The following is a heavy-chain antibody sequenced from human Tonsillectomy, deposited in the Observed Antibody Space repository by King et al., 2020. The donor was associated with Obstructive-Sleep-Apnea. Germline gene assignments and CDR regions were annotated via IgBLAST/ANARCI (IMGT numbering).Heavy chain of an antibody. CDR2: IRSTTDGGTT. J-gene: IGHJ4*02. CDR1: GFTFSNAW. Sequence: VQLVESGGGLVKPGGSLRLSCAASGFTFSNAWMSWVRQAPGKGLEWVGRIRSTTDGGTTDYAAPVKGRFTISRDDSKNTLYLQMNSLKTEDTAVYYCTTDYVTIEAFYYFAYWGQGALVTVSS. V-gene: IGHV3-15*01. D-gene: IGHD3-3*02. CDR3: TTDYVTIEAFYYFAY.